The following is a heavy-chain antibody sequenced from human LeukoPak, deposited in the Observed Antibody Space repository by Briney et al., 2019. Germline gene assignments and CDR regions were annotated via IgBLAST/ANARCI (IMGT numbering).Heavy chain of an antibody. J-gene: IGHJ4*02. D-gene: IGHD6-25*01. CDR1: GFTFSSYA. CDR3: ARERLLGIDY. CDR2: ISYDGSNK. V-gene: IGHV3-30-3*01. Sequence: GGSPRLSCAASGFTFSSYAMHWVRQAPGKGLEWVAVISYDGSNKYYADSVKGRFTISRDNSKNTLYLQMNSLRAEDTAVYYCARERLLGIDYWGQGTLVTVSS.